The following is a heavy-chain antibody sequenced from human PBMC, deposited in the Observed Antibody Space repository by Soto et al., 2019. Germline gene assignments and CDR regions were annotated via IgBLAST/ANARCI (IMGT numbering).Heavy chain of an antibody. Sequence: GGSLSLSCAASGFTFSIYGMNWVRHAPGKGQEWVSAISGGGGSTYYADSVKGRLTTSRDNSRNTLYLQMHSLRAEDTAVYYCAKRAYCSGGTCSYFDYWGQGTLVTVSS. D-gene: IGHD2-15*01. V-gene: IGHV3-23*01. CDR3: AKRAYCSGGTCSYFDY. CDR1: GFTFSIYG. J-gene: IGHJ4*02. CDR2: ISGGGGST.